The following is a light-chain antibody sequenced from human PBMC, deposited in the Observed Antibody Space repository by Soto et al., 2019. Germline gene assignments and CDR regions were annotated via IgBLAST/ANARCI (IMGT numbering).Light chain of an antibody. J-gene: IGKJ2*01. CDR3: QQYGTSPPAYT. CDR1: ESVASNY. CDR2: GAS. Sequence: EIVLTQSPGTLSLSPGERATLSCRASESVASNYLAWYQHKPGQAPRLLFFGASNRATAIPDRFSGSGSGTDFTLTISRVEPEDFAVYYCQQYGTSPPAYTFGQGTKLEIK. V-gene: IGKV3-20*01.